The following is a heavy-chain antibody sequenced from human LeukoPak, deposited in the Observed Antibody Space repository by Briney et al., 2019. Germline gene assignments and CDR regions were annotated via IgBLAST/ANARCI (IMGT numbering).Heavy chain of an antibody. CDR1: GGSISSSSYY. D-gene: IGHD5-24*01. V-gene: IGHV4-39*07. CDR2: IYYSGST. J-gene: IGHJ4*02. Sequence: SETLSLTCTVSGGSISSSSYYWGWIRQPPGKGLEWIGSIYYSGSTYYNPSLKSRVTISVDTSKNQFSLKLSSVTAADTAVYYCARDGYTRDYFDYWGQGTLVTVSS. CDR3: ARDGYTRDYFDY.